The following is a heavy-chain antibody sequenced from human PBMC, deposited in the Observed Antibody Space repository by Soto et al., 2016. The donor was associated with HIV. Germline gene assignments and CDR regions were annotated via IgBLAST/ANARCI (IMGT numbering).Heavy chain of an antibody. D-gene: IGHD2-21*02. CDR1: GFTVSSNY. V-gene: IGHV3-66*01. CDR2: IYSGGST. Sequence: EVQLVESGGGLVQPGGSLRLSCAASGFTVSSNYMSWVRQAPGKGLEWVSVIYSGGSTYYADSVKGRFTISRDNSKNTLYLQMNSLRAEDTAVYYCARAASVVTAILFDYWGQGTLVTVSS. CDR3: ARAASVVTAILFDY. J-gene: IGHJ4*02.